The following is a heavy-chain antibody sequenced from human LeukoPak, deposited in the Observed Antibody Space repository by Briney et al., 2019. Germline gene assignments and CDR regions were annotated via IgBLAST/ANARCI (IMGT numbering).Heavy chain of an antibody. J-gene: IGHJ4*02. CDR1: GVSISAYY. Sequence: SETLSLTCTVSGVSISAYYWTWIRQPAGKGLEWIGRIYTSGITNYNPSLESRLTMSLDTSENQISLRLSSVTAADTAAYYCARKDGDFWGQGTLVTVSS. V-gene: IGHV4-4*07. CDR2: IYTSGIT. CDR3: ARKDGDF.